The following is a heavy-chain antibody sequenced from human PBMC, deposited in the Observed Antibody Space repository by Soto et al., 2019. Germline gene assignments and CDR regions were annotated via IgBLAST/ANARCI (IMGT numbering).Heavy chain of an antibody. V-gene: IGHV3-30*18. CDR2: ISYDSSNK. CDR1: GFTFSYG. D-gene: IGHD2-15*01. J-gene: IGHJ4*02. CDR3: AKLVIGYCSVITCYDY. Sequence: VQLLESGGGLIQPGGSLRLSCAASGFTFSYGIHWLRQAPGKGLEWVAYISYDSSNKFYGDSVKGRFTISRDNSKNTQCLQMNSLRAEDTAVYYCAKLVIGYCSVITCYDYWGQGTLVAFSS.